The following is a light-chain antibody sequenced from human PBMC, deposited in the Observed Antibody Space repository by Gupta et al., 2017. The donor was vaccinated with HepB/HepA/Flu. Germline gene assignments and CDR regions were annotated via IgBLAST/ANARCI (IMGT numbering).Light chain of an antibody. CDR2: KAS. Sequence: DIQMTQSPSTLSASVGDRVTITCRASQSISSWLAWYQQKPGKAPKLLIYKASSLESGVPSRFSGRGSGTEFTLTISSLQPDDFATYYCQQYNSYSPTWTFGQGTKVEIK. J-gene: IGKJ1*01. CDR1: QSISSW. CDR3: QQYNSYSPTWT. V-gene: IGKV1-5*03.